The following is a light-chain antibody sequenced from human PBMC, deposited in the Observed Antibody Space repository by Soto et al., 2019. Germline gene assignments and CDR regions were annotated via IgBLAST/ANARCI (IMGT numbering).Light chain of an antibody. V-gene: IGKV3-11*01. CDR1: QSISSH. J-gene: IGKJ4*01. Sequence: EIVLTQSPATLSLSPGERATLSCRASQSISSHLAWYQQKPGQAPRLLMYDASNRATGIPARFSGSGSGTDFTLPISSLEPEDFVVYYCQQRSNWPLTFGGGTKVEIK. CDR2: DAS. CDR3: QQRSNWPLT.